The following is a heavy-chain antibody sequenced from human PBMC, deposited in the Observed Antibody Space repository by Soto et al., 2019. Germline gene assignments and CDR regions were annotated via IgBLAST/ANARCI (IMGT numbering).Heavy chain of an antibody. Sequence: QVRLQESGPGLVKPSETLSLTCTVSGDSIGSVKYHWGWIRQSPGKGLEGIGSMYSTGSTQYNPSLTTRVTMSVDTSTNQFSLRLRSVTAAGTAIYYFARRPFKGGNSGVGFDPWGQGTLFTVSS. CDR2: MYSTGST. V-gene: IGHV4-39*01. D-gene: IGHD2-15*01. CDR1: GDSIGSVKYH. CDR3: ARRPFKGGNSGVGFDP. J-gene: IGHJ5*02.